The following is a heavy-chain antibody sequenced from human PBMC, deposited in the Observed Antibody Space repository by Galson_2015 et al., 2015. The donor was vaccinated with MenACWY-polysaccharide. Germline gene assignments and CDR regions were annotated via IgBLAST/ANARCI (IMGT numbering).Heavy chain of an antibody. CDR3: AREGSRIVFHAFDV. CDR1: GLRFSGSG. Sequence: LRLSCAASGLRFSGSGMHWVRQAPGMGLEWVAVIQYDGTNKVYADSVKGRFSISRDNSKNTLYLEMNSLRAEDTALYYCAREGSRIVFHAFDVWGQGTMVTVSS. CDR2: IQYDGTNK. J-gene: IGHJ3*01. D-gene: IGHD2-21*01. V-gene: IGHV3-33*01.